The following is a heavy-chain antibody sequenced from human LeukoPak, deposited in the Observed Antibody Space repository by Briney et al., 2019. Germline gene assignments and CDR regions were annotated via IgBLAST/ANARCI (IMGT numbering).Heavy chain of an antibody. CDR3: ATPYPREYCSSTTCYFNY. V-gene: IGHV5-51*01. CDR2: IHPGDSDT. D-gene: IGHD2-2*01. Sequence: GESLKISCKASEYHFTSYWIGWLRQMPGKGLEWMGIIHPGDSDTRYSPSFQGQVTISADKSISTAYLQWSSLKASDTAMYYCATPYPREYCSSTTCYFNYWGQGTLVTVSS. J-gene: IGHJ4*02. CDR1: EYHFTSYW.